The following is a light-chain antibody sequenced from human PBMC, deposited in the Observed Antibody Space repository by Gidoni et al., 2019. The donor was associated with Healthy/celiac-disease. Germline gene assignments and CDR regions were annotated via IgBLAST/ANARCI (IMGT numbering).Light chain of an antibody. CDR2: DAS. CDR1: QSVSSY. J-gene: IGKJ1*01. Sequence: ELVLTQSPATLSLSPGERATLSCRASQSVSSYLAWYQQKPGQAPRLLIYDASNRATGIPARFSGSGSGTDFTLTISSLEPEDFAVYYCQQRSNWRGTFGQXAKVEIK. CDR3: QQRSNWRGT. V-gene: IGKV3-11*01.